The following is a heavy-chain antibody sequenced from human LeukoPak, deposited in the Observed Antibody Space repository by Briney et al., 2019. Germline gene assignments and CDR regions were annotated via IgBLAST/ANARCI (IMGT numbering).Heavy chain of an antibody. V-gene: IGHV3-30*02. CDR2: IRYDGSNK. J-gene: IGHJ4*02. CDR1: GFTSSSYG. CDR3: AKDHFHGLDY. Sequence: GGCLRLSCAASGFTSSSYGMHWGRQDPGKGLEWVAFIRYDGSNKYYADSVNGRFTISRDNSKNTLYLQMNRRRAEDTAVYYCAKDHFHGLDYWGQGTLVTVSS. D-gene: IGHD3-9*01.